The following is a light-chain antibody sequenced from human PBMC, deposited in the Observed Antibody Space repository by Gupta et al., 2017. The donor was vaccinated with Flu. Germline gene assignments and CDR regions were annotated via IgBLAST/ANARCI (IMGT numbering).Light chain of an antibody. CDR1: SSNIGSNR. J-gene: IGLJ3*02. Sequence: QSVLTQSPSVSAAPGQKVTIPCSGSSSNIGSNRVSWYQQLPGTAPRLVIYDTNKRPSGIPDRFSGSKSGTSATLGISGLQAGDEADYYCGAWDTSLNGYVFGGGTKLTVL. CDR3: GAWDTSLNGYV. CDR2: DTN. V-gene: IGLV1-51*01.